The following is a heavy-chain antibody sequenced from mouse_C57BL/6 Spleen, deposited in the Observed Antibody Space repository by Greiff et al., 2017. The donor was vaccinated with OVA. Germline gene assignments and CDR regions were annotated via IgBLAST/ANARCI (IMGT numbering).Heavy chain of an antibody. CDR1: GYTFTDYE. V-gene: IGHV1-15*01. CDR2: IDPETGGT. Sequence: QVQLQQSGAELVRPGASVTLSCKASGYTFTDYEMHWVKQTPVHGLEWIGAIDPETGGTAYNQKFKGKAILTADKSSSTAYMELRSLTSEDSAVYYCTNGYYGRGAMDYWGQGTSVTVSS. J-gene: IGHJ4*01. D-gene: IGHD2-3*01. CDR3: TNGYYGRGAMDY.